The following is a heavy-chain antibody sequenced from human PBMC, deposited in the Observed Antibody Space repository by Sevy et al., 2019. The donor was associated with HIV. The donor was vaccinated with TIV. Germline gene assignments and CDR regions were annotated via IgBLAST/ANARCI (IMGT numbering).Heavy chain of an antibody. Sequence: GGSLRLSCTASGFTFSSFGIHWVRQAPGKGLEWVALMWYDGNNKYYADSVKGRFTISRDSSKNTLYLQMHNLRAEDTAVYYCARGPSRTVAGAAGYLDYWGQGTLVTVSS. CDR2: MWYDGNNK. V-gene: IGHV3-33*01. D-gene: IGHD2-8*02. J-gene: IGHJ4*02. CDR1: GFTFSSFG. CDR3: ARGPSRTVAGAAGYLDY.